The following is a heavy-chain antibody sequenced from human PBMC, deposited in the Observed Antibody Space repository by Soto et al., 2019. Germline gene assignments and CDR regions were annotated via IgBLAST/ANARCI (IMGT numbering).Heavy chain of an antibody. CDR3: ARRWGTSFDF. CDR2: INHSGST. D-gene: IGHD7-27*01. CDR1: GGSFSGYY. Sequence: SETLSLTCAVYGGSFSGYYWSWIRQPPGKGLEWIGEINHSGSTNYNPSLKSRVTISVDTSKNQFSLKLSSVTAADTAVYYCARRWGTSFDFWGQGTLVTVSS. V-gene: IGHV4-34*01. J-gene: IGHJ4*02.